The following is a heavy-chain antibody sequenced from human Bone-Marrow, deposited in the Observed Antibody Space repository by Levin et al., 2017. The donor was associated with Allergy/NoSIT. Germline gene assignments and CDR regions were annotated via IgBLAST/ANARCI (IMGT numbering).Heavy chain of an antibody. D-gene: IGHD3-16*01. J-gene: IGHJ4*02. Sequence: SVKVSCKASGGTFGSYAISWVRQAPGQGLEWMGRIIPILGIANYAQKFQGRVTITADKSTSTAYMELSSLRSEDTAVYYCARDRWGPTGYYFDYWGQGTLVTVSS. CDR2: IIPILGIA. CDR1: GGTFGSYA. CDR3: ARDRWGPTGYYFDY. V-gene: IGHV1-69*04.